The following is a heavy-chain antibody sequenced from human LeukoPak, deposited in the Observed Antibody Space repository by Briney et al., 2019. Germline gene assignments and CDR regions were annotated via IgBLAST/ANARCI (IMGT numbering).Heavy chain of an antibody. CDR2: ISYDGSNK. CDR1: GFTFSSYA. J-gene: IGHJ4*02. D-gene: IGHD2-15*01. CDR3: ARDGGSGGSCYFDY. Sequence: LPGGSLRLSCAASGFTFSSYAMHWVRQAPGKGLEWVAVISYDGSNKYYADSVKGRFTISRDNSKNTLYLQMNSLRAEDTAVYYCARDGGSGGSCYFDYWGQGTPVTVSS. V-gene: IGHV3-30-3*01.